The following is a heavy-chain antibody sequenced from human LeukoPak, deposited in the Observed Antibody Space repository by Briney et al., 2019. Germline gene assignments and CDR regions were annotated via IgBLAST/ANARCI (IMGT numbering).Heavy chain of an antibody. D-gene: IGHD3/OR15-3a*01. CDR3: ARDGHRPSAFDI. Sequence: ASVKVSCKASGYTFTSHVINWVRQAPGQGLEWMGWINPNSGGTNYAQKFQGRVTMTRDTSISTAYMEMSRLRSDDTAVYYCARDGHRPSAFDIWGQGTMVTVSS. V-gene: IGHV1-2*02. CDR2: INPNSGGT. J-gene: IGHJ3*02. CDR1: GYTFTSHV.